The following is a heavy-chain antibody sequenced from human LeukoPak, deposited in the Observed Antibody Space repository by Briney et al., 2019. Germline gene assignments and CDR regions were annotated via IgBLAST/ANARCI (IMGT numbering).Heavy chain of an antibody. V-gene: IGHV4-39*06. D-gene: IGHD5-12*01. J-gene: IGHJ4*02. CDR3: ARDLNSGYDSLPDY. Sequence: SETLSLTCTVSGGSISSSSYYWGWIRQPPGKGLEWIGSIYYSGSTYYNPSLKSRVTMSVDTSKNQFPLKLSSVTAADTAVYYCARDLNSGYDSLPDYWGQGTLVTVSS. CDR2: IYYSGST. CDR1: GGSISSSSYY.